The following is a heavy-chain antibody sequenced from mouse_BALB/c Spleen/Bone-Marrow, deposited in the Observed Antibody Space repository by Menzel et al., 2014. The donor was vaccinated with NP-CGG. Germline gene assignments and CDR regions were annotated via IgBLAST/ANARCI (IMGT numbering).Heavy chain of an antibody. D-gene: IGHD2-12*01. Sequence: EESGGRLVTPGGSLTLTCTVSGFSLSSNVMGWVRQAPGKGLEWIGYIHASGNTYYATWVKGRFTISKTSTTVGLKMTSPTTEDTAIYFCARACTSGSSYFCFDLWGQGTPVTVSS. CDR1: GFSLSSNV. V-gene: IGHV5-6-5*01. CDR2: IHASGNT. CDR3: ARACTSGSSYFCFDL. J-gene: IGHJ1*01.